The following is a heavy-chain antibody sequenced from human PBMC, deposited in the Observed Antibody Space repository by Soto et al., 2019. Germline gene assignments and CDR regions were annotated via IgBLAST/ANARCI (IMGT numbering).Heavy chain of an antibody. J-gene: IGHJ3*02. CDR3: ARPTDYGGFFLDAFDI. V-gene: IGHV3-30-3*01. D-gene: IGHD4-17*01. CDR1: GFTFSSYA. Sequence: QVQLVESGGGVVQPGRSLRLSCAASGFTFSSYAMHWVRQAPGKGLEWVAVISYDGSNKYYADSVKGRFTISRDNSKNTLYLQMNSLRAEDTAVYYCARPTDYGGFFLDAFDIWGQGTMVTVSS. CDR2: ISYDGSNK.